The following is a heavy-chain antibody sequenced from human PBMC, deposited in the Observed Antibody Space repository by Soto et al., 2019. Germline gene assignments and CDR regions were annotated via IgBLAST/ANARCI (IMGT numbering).Heavy chain of an antibody. D-gene: IGHD2-21*02. CDR1: AFSLSTGGVG. CDR2: IYWDDDK. CDR3: IQSRCGGDCLQSYASYYYYGMDV. J-gene: IGHJ6*02. V-gene: IGHV2-5*02. Sequence: SGPTLVNPTQTPTLTCTFSAFSLSTGGVGVGWIRQPPGKALEWLALIYWDDDKRYSPSLRSRLTITKDTSKNQVVLTMTNMDPVDTATYYCIQSRCGGDCLQSYASYYYYGMDVWGQGTTVTVS.